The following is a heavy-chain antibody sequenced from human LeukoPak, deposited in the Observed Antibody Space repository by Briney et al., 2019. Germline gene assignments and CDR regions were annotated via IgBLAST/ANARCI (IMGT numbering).Heavy chain of an antibody. CDR3: AREPAAMYAFDI. V-gene: IGHV3-30*03. CDR2: ISYDGSNK. Sequence: GGSLRLSCAASGFTFSSYGMHWVRQAPGKGLEWVAVISYDGSNKYYADSVKGRFTISRDNSKNTLYLQMNSLRAEDTAVYYCAREPAAMYAFDIWGQGTMVTVSS. CDR1: GFTFSSYG. J-gene: IGHJ3*02. D-gene: IGHD2-2*01.